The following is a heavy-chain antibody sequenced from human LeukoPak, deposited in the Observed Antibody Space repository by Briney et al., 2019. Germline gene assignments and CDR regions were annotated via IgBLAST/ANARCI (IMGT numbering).Heavy chain of an antibody. CDR1: GYTLTELS. CDR3: ARVGGSGSYYINWFDP. D-gene: IGHD3-10*01. Sequence: ASVKVSCKVSGYTLTELSMHWVRQAPGKGLEWMGGFDPEDGETIYAQKLQGRVTITTDESTSTAYMELSSLRSEDTAVYYCARVGGSGSYYINWFDPWGQGTLVTVSS. V-gene: IGHV1-24*01. CDR2: FDPEDGET. J-gene: IGHJ5*02.